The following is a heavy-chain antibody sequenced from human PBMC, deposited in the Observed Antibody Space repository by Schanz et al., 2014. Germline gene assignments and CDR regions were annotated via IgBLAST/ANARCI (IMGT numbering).Heavy chain of an antibody. D-gene: IGHD4-17*01. Sequence: QVQLQESGPGLVKPSQTLSLTCTVSGGSVSSGGDYWSWIRRHPGKGLEWIGFISYSGSTYYNPSLKSRVTISVDTSKNQFSLNLSSATAADTAVYYCARDRGHGDLPGDIWGQGTMVTVSS. CDR1: GGSVSSGGDY. J-gene: IGHJ3*02. V-gene: IGHV4-31*03. CDR3: ARDRGHGDLPGDI. CDR2: ISYSGST.